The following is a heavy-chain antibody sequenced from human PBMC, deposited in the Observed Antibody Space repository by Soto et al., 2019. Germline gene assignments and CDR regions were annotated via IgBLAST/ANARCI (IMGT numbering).Heavy chain of an antibody. Sequence: GGSLRLSCAASGFSLNSYAMHWVRQAPGKGLEWVAVISYDGSNKFYGDSVKGRFTISRDNSKNTVYLQMDSLRTEDTAVYYCESDCSSHTCYRQGGMDVWGQGTTVTVSS. J-gene: IGHJ6*02. V-gene: IGHV3-30-3*01. CDR2: ISYDGSNK. CDR1: GFSLNSYA. D-gene: IGHD2-2*02. CDR3: ESDCSSHTCYRQGGMDV.